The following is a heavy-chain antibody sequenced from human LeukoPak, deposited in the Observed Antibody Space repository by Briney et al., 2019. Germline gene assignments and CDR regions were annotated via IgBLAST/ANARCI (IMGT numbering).Heavy chain of an antibody. CDR2: LIPLFGTA. Sequence: ASVKVSCKASGDTFSTNAISWVRRAPGQGLEWMGGLIPLFGTAHYAQNLQGRVTITTDESTSTAYMVLSSLRSDDTAVYHCARGGGPYASTGFFAGPFDYWGQGTLVSVSS. V-gene: IGHV1-69*05. CDR3: ARGGGPYASTGFFAGPFDY. J-gene: IGHJ4*02. CDR1: GDTFSTNA. D-gene: IGHD6-19*01.